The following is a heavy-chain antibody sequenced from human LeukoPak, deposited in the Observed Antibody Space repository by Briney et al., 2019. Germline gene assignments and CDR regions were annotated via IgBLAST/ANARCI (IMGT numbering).Heavy chain of an antibody. CDR1: GGAISGYF. J-gene: IGHJ4*02. CDR3: VTSYSTGWTGVGRFDY. Sequence: PSETLSLTCSVSGGAISGYFWSWIRQSPGKPLEWIGYISYGAGNTYGVDTRYNPSLGSRVTISGDTSKNQVSLNLKSVTAGDTATYHCVTSYSTGWTGVGRFDYWGQGILVAVSS. D-gene: IGHD6-19*01. V-gene: IGHV4-59*03. CDR2: ISYGAGNTYGVDT.